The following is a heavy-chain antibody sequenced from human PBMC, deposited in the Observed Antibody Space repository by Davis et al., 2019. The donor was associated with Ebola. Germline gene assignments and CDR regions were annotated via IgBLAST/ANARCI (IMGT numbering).Heavy chain of an antibody. CDR1: GYTFTSYG. CDR2: IIPIFGTA. V-gene: IGHV1-69*06. Sequence: SVKVSCKASGYTFTSYGISWVRQAPGQGLEWMGGIIPIFGTANYAQKFQGRVTITADKSTSTAYMELSSLRSDDTAVYYCARDRVYSGSSDYYYYGMDVWGQGTTVTVSS. J-gene: IGHJ6*02. CDR3: ARDRVYSGSSDYYYYGMDV. D-gene: IGHD1-26*01.